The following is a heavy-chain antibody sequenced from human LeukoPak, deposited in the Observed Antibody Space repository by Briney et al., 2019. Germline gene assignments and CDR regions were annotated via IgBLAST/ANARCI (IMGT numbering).Heavy chain of an antibody. CDR3: ARAGRSSSYDY. CDR2: INPSGGST. CDR1: GYPFISYY. D-gene: IGHD6-6*01. J-gene: IGHJ4*02. V-gene: IGHV1-46*01. Sequence: ASVKASCKASGYPFISYYMHWVRQAPGQGLEWMGIINPSGGSTSYAQKFQGRVTMTRDMSTSTVYMELRSLRSEDTAVYYCARAGRSSSYDYWGQGTLVTVSS.